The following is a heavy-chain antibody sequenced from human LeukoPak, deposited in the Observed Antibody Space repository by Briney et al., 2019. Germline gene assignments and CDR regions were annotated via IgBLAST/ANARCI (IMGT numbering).Heavy chain of an antibody. J-gene: IGHJ6*02. Sequence: ASVKVSCKASGYTFTSYYMHWVRQAPGQGLEWMGIIKPSGGSTSYAQKFQGRVTMTRDTSTSTVYVELSSLRSEDTAVYYCATPLYSYGQDYYYYGMDVWGQGTTVTVSS. CDR2: IKPSGGST. CDR3: ATPLYSYGQDYYYYGMDV. D-gene: IGHD5-18*01. V-gene: IGHV1-46*01. CDR1: GYTFTSYY.